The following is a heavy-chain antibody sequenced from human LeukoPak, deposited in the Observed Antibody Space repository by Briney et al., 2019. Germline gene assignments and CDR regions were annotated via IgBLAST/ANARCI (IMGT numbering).Heavy chain of an antibody. Sequence: PGGSLRLSCAASGFTFSSYGMHWVRQAPGKGLEWVSFIRYDGSNKYYADSVKGRFTISRDNSKNTLYLQMNSLRAEDTAVYYCAKVGPIAAAGDYWGQGTLVTVPS. V-gene: IGHV3-30*02. CDR2: IRYDGSNK. D-gene: IGHD6-13*01. CDR3: AKVGPIAAAGDY. CDR1: GFTFSSYG. J-gene: IGHJ4*02.